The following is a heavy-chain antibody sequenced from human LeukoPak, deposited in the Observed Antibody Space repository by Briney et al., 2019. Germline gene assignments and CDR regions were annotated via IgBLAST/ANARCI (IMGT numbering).Heavy chain of an antibody. CDR2: IYYGGST. D-gene: IGHD1-26*01. J-gene: IGHJ5*02. V-gene: IGHV4-39*01. CDR3: ARHEYSGSYYGLSWFDP. Sequence: SETLSLTCTVSGGSISSSGYYWGWIRQPPGKGLEWIASIYYGGSTYYNPSLKSRVTISVDTSKNQLSLKLSSLTAADTAVYYCARHEYSGSYYGLSWFDPWGQGTLVTVSS. CDR1: GGSISSSGYY.